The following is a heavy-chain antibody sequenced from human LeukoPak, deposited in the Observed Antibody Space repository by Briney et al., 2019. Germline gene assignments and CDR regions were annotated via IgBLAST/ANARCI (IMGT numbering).Heavy chain of an antibody. CDR1: GGPLSSYY. V-gene: IGHV4-59*08. Sequence: SETLSLTCTVSGGPLSSYYWSWIRQPPGKGLEWIGYIYYSGSTNYNPSLKSRVTISVDTSKNQFSLKLSSVTAADTAVYYCARKRPGAGAAFDIWGQGTMVTVSS. D-gene: IGHD3-10*01. CDR3: ARKRPGAGAAFDI. J-gene: IGHJ3*02. CDR2: IYYSGST.